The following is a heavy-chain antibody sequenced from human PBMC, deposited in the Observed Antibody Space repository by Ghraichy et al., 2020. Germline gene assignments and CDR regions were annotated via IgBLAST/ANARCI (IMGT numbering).Heavy chain of an antibody. CDR1: GGSISSSGYY. Sequence: SETLSLTCTVSGGSISSSGYYWGWIRQPPGKGLEWIGSIYYSGSTYDNPSVKGRVTISVDTSKNQFSLKLSSVTAADTAVYYCARVAVVITKGYFDYWGQGAQVTVSS. V-gene: IGHV4-39*01. J-gene: IGHJ4*02. CDR2: IYYSGST. D-gene: IGHD3-22*01. CDR3: ARVAVVITKGYFDY.